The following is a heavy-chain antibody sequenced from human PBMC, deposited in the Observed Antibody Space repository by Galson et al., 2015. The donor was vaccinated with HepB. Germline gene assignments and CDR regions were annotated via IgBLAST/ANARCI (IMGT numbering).Heavy chain of an antibody. CDR1: GGTFSSYT. Sequence: SVKVSCKASGGTFSSYTISWVRQAPGQGLEWMGRIIPILGIANYAQKFQGRVTITADKSTSTAYMELSSLRSEDTAVYYCARVYWGYCSSTSCPLQEGYYYYGMDVWGQGTTVTVSS. D-gene: IGHD2-2*01. CDR2: IIPILGIA. V-gene: IGHV1-69*02. CDR3: ARVYWGYCSSTSCPLQEGYYYYGMDV. J-gene: IGHJ6*02.